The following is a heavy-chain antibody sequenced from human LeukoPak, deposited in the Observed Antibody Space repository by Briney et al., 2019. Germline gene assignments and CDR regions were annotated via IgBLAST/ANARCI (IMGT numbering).Heavy chain of an antibody. J-gene: IGHJ6*02. CDR2: ISGSGGST. CDR3: ARYDYGDYVVGRNSHYYYGMDV. V-gene: IGHV3-23*01. Sequence: PGGSLRLSCAASGFTFSSYAMSWVRQAPGKGLEWVSAISGSGGSTYYADSVKGRFTISRDNSKNTLYLQMNSLRAEDTAVYYCARYDYGDYVVGRNSHYYYGMDVWGQGTTVTVSS. D-gene: IGHD4-17*01. CDR1: GFTFSSYA.